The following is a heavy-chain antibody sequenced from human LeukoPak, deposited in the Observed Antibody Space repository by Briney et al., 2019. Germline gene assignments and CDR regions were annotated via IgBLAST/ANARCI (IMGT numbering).Heavy chain of an antibody. V-gene: IGHV4-34*01. CDR2: INDSGST. Sequence: SETLSLTCAVYGGSFSGYYWSWIRQPPGKGLEWIGEINDSGSTNYNPSLKSRVTISVDTSKNQFSLKLSSVTAADTAVYYCAREGVTIFGVVNESPPFDYWGQGTLVTVSS. CDR3: AREGVTIFGVVNESPPFDY. J-gene: IGHJ4*02. CDR1: GGSFSGYY. D-gene: IGHD3-3*01.